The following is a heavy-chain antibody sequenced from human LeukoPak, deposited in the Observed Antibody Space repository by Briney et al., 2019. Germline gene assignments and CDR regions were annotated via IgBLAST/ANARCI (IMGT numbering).Heavy chain of an antibody. CDR3: ARNKYDSSGYYYDKMESCLAY. J-gene: IGHJ4*02. CDR1: GFTFSSYS. V-gene: IGHV3-21*01. D-gene: IGHD3-22*01. Sequence: GGSLRLSCAASGFTFSSYSMNWVRQAPGKGLEWVSSISSSSSYIYYADSVKGRFTISRDNAKNSLYLQMNSPRAEDTAVYYCARNKYDSSGYYYDKMESCLAYWGQGTLVTVSS. CDR2: ISSSSSYI.